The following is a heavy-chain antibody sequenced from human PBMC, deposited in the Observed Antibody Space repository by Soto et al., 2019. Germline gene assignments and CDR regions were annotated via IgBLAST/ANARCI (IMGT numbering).Heavy chain of an antibody. CDR2: IYHSGST. Sequence: TSETLFLTCAVSGGSISSGGYSWSWIRQPPGKGLEWIGYIYHSGSTYYNPSLKSRVTISVDRSKNQFSLKLSSVTAADTAVYYCARDRGYYDSSGYRRYYYGMDVWGQGTTVTVSS. CDR3: ARDRGYYDSSGYRRYYYGMDV. V-gene: IGHV4-30-2*01. CDR1: GGSISSGGYS. J-gene: IGHJ6*01. D-gene: IGHD3-22*01.